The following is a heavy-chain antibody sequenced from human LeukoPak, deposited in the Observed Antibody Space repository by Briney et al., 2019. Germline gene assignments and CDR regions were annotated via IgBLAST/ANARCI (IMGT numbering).Heavy chain of an antibody. CDR1: GFTFSSYW. Sequence: PGGSLRLSCAASGFTFSSYWMHWVRQAPGKGLVWVPRINSDGSSTSYADSVKGRFTISRDNAKNTLYLQMNSLRAEDTAVYYCARGGDTYYYGSGSYYYPDYWGQGTLVTVSS. J-gene: IGHJ4*02. CDR3: ARGGDTYYYGSGSYYYPDY. CDR2: INSDGSST. V-gene: IGHV3-74*01. D-gene: IGHD3-10*01.